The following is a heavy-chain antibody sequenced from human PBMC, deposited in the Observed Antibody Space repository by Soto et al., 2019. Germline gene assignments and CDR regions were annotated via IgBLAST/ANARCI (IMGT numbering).Heavy chain of an antibody. J-gene: IGHJ4*02. CDR1: GGSISRSNYD. Sequence: QLQLQESGPGLVKPSETLSLTCTVSGGSISRSNYDWGWIRPPPGQGLEWGGNICFSGITHPNPSLKSRLTLYVVTSRNQFSLKLSSVTAADSAVYYCASLQGRVGYSHGYIDYWGQGTLVAVS. V-gene: IGHV4-39*01. CDR3: ASLQGRVGYSHGYIDY. D-gene: IGHD5-18*01. CDR2: ICFSGIT.